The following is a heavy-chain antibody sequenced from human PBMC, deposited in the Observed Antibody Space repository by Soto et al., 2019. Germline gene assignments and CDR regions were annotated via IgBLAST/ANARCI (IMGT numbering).Heavy chain of an antibody. D-gene: IGHD3-10*01. J-gene: IGHJ4*02. CDR2: MYHSGDS. CDR3: TRASASSMLRGVVIN. Sequence: SETLSLTCAVSGGSISTDNWWSWVRQPPGKGLEWIGEMYHSGDSNFNPSLKSRVTISVDKSKHQFSMQMASVTAADTALYYCTRASASSMLRGVVINWGRGTQVTSPQ. V-gene: IGHV4-4*02. CDR1: GGSISTDNW.